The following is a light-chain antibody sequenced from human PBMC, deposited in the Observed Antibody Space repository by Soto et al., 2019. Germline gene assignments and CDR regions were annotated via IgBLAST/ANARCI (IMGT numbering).Light chain of an antibody. CDR3: SSYGGSSSALSV. Sequence: QSALTQPASVSGSPGQSITISCTGTSSDVGGSKYVSWYQQHPGQAPKLMIYDVSNRPSGISDRFSGSKSGYTASLTISGLQTEDEADYYCSSYGGSSSALSVFGTGTKATVL. CDR2: DVS. CDR1: SSDVGGSKY. J-gene: IGLJ1*01. V-gene: IGLV2-14*03.